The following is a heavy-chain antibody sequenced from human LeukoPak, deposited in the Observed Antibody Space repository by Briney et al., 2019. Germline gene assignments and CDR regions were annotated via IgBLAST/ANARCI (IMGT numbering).Heavy chain of an antibody. Sequence: GGSLRLSCAASGFTFSSYWMHWVRQAPGKGLVWVSRINSDGSSTSYADSVKGRFTISRDNAKNTPYLQMNSLRAEDTAVYYCARVETAMVRGVDYWGQGTLVTVSS. CDR2: INSDGSST. V-gene: IGHV3-74*01. D-gene: IGHD5-18*01. J-gene: IGHJ4*02. CDR1: GFTFSSYW. CDR3: ARVETAMVRGVDY.